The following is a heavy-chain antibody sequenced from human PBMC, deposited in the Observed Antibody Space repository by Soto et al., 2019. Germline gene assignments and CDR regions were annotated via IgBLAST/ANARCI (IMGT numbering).Heavy chain of an antibody. J-gene: IGHJ4*02. CDR1: GSTFSSYG. Sequence: VQLLESGGGLVQPGGSLTLSCAASGSTFSSYGMTWVRQAPGKGLEWVSFSSATGSGRYYADSVKGRFTISRDNSKNTLYLQMSSLRADDTAVYYCAKDRRAGGNYGFYSDFWGQGALVIVSS. CDR3: AKDRRAGGNYGFYSDF. V-gene: IGHV3-23*01. CDR2: SSATGSGR. D-gene: IGHD1-7*01.